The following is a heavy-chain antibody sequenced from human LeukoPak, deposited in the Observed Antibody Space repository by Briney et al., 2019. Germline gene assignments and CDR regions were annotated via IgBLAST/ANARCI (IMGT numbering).Heavy chain of an antibody. J-gene: IGHJ3*02. D-gene: IGHD3-9*01. V-gene: IGHV3-23*01. CDR3: AKEFGLRYFDWLPGAFDI. Sequence: GGSLRLSCAASGFTFSRYWMHWVRQAPGKGLEWVSAISGSGGSTYYADSVKGRFTISRDNSKNTLYLQMNSLRAEDTAVYYCAKEFGLRYFDWLPGAFDIWGQGTMVTVSS. CDR2: ISGSGGST. CDR1: GFTFSRYW.